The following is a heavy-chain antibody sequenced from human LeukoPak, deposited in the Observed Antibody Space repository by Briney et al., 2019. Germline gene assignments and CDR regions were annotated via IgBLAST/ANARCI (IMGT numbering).Heavy chain of an antibody. CDR3: ALWQTCDYYMEV. CDR1: GIIFSVNY. Sequence: GGSLTLSCGASGIIFSVNYMIWVRQTPGKGLEWISFISINTNTFYADSVRGRFTTSRDASKNTLFLHMNSLRDEDSAVYYCALWQTCDYYMEVWGKGTLVTVSS. V-gene: IGHV3-69-1*01. CDR2: ISINTNT. J-gene: IGHJ6*03. D-gene: IGHD3-10*01.